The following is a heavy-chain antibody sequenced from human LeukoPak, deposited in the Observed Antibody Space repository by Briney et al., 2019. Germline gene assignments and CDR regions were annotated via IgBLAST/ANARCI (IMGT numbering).Heavy chain of an antibody. D-gene: IGHD6-19*01. V-gene: IGHV2-70*01. Sequence: SGPTLGNPTHTLTLTYTFSGFSLSTSGMCVSWIRQPPGKALEWLALIDWDDDKYYSTSLKTRLTISKDTSKNQVVLTMTNMDPVDTATYYCARTRCSSAWSLFYPWGQGTLVTVSS. CDR3: ARTRCSSAWSLFYP. CDR1: GFSLSTSGMC. J-gene: IGHJ5*02. CDR2: IDWDDDK.